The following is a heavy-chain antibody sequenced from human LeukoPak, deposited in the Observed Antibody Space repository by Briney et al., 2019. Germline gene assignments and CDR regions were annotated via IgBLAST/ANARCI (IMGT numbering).Heavy chain of an antibody. D-gene: IGHD1-26*01. Sequence: PGGSLRLSCAASGFTLSTYSMNWVRQAPGKGLEWVSYISDSSSAIYYADSVKGRFTISRDNAKNSLYLQINSLRAEDTAVYYCARGDYSFYFYMDVWGKGTTVTVSS. CDR2: ISDSSSAI. CDR3: ARGDYSFYFYMDV. J-gene: IGHJ6*03. V-gene: IGHV3-48*01. CDR1: GFTLSTYS.